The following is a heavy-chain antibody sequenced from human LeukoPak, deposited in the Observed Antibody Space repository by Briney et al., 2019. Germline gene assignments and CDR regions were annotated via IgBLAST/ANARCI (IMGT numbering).Heavy chain of an antibody. CDR1: GGTFSSYA. D-gene: IGHD3-22*01. V-gene: IGHV1-69*13. CDR3: ASVPRDYYDSSGLSIFDY. J-gene: IGHJ4*02. CDR2: IIPIFGTA. Sequence: SVKVSCKAFGGTFSSYAISWVRQAPGQGLEWMGGIIPIFGTANYAQKFQGRVTITADESTSTAYMELSSLRSEDTAVYYCASVPRDYYDSSGLSIFDYWGQGTLVTVSS.